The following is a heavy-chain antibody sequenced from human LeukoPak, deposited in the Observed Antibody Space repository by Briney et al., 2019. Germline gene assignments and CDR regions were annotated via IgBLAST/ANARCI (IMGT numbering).Heavy chain of an antibody. CDR1: GYSISSGYY. D-gene: IGHD7-27*01. CDR2: IYHSGST. Sequence: PSGTLSLTCAVSGYSISSGYYWGWIRQPPGKGLEWIGSIYHSGSTYYNPSLKSRVTISVDTSKNQFALKLSSVTPANTAVYYGARLRMGMGSVDYWGQGTLVTVSS. V-gene: IGHV4-38-2*01. J-gene: IGHJ4*02. CDR3: ARLRMGMGSVDY.